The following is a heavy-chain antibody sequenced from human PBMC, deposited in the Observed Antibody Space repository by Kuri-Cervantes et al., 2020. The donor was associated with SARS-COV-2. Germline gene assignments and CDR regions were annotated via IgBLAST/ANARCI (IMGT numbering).Heavy chain of an antibody. CDR3: AKMEGGFLEWTWIDY. CDR2: ISSGGSTI. Sequence: GESLKISCAASGFTFSSYEMNWVRQAPGKGLEWVSYISSGGSTIYYADSVKGRFTISRDNAKNTLYLQMNSLRAEDTAVYYCAKMEGGFLEWTWIDYWGQGTLVTVSS. V-gene: IGHV3-48*03. CDR1: GFTFSSYE. J-gene: IGHJ4*02. D-gene: IGHD3-3*01.